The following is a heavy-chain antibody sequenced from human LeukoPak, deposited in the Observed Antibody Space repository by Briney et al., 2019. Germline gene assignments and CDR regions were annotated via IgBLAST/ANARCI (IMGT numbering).Heavy chain of an antibody. V-gene: IGHV4-39*01. CDR1: GGSISSSSYY. Sequence: PSETLSLTCTVSGGSISSSSYYWGWIRQPPGKGLEWIGSIYYSGSTYYNPSLKSRVTISVDTSKNQFSLKPSSVTAADTAVYYCARLRSGWDYWGQGTLVTVSS. CDR3: ARLRSGWDY. J-gene: IGHJ4*02. D-gene: IGHD6-19*01. CDR2: IYYSGST.